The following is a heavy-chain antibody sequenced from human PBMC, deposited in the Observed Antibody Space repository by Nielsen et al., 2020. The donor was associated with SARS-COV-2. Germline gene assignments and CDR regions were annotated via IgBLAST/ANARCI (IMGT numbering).Heavy chain of an antibody. Sequence: SQTLSLTCAVYGGSFSGYYWSWIRQPPGKGLEWIGEINHSGSTNYNPSLKSRVTISVDTSKNQFSLKLSSVTAADTAVYYCARVGGYKLYWGQGTLVTVSS. V-gene: IGHV4-34*01. J-gene: IGHJ4*02. CDR1: GGSFSGYY. D-gene: IGHD5-24*01. CDR3: ARVGGYKLY. CDR2: INHSGST.